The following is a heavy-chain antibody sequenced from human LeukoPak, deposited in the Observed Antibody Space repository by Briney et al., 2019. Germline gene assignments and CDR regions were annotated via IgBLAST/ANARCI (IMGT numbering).Heavy chain of an antibody. V-gene: IGHV3-74*01. CDR3: ARVARTTGYFDY. J-gene: IGHJ4*02. CDR2: INSDGSST. CDR1: GFNLSSYW. Sequence: GGFLRLSCAASGFNLSSYWMHWVRQAPGKGLVWVSRINSDGSSTSYADSVKGRFTISRDNAKNTLYLQMNSLRAEDTAVYYCARVARTTGYFDYWGLGTLVTVSS. D-gene: IGHD4-17*01.